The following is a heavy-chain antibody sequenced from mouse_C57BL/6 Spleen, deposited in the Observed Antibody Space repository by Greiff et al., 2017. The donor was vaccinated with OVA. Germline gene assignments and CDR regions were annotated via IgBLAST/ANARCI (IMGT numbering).Heavy chain of an antibody. CDR1: GFTFTDYY. CDR3: AKHYYYCRRYLWYFDV. D-gene: IGHD1-1*01. V-gene: IGHV7-3*01. Sequence: VKLMESGGGLVQPGGSLSLSCVASGFTFTDYYMSWVRQPPGKALEWLGFIRNKANGYTTEYSASVKGRFTNFRDNSQSILYLQMNALRAEDSATYYCAKHYYYCRRYLWYFDVWDTGTTITNSS. J-gene: IGHJ1*03. CDR2: IRNKANGYTT.